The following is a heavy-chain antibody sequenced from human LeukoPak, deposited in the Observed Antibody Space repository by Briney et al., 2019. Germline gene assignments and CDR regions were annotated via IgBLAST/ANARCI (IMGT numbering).Heavy chain of an antibody. J-gene: IGHJ4*02. CDR1: GVSISSGGYY. CDR3: ARLGANEGADFDY. Sequence: SETLSLTCTVSGVSISSGGYYWSWIRQHPGKGLEWIGYIFYSGSTNYNPSLKSRVTISVDTSKNQFSLKLNSVTAADTAVYYCARLGANEGADFDYWGQGTLVTVSS. D-gene: IGHD1-26*01. V-gene: IGHV4-31*03. CDR2: IFYSGST.